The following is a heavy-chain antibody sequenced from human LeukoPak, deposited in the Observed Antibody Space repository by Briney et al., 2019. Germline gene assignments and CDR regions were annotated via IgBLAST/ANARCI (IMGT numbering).Heavy chain of an antibody. CDR2: INHSGST. Sequence: SETLSLTCAVYGGSFSGYYWSWIRQPPGKGLEWIGEINHSGSTNYNPSLKSRVTISVDTSKNQFSLKLSSVTAADTAVYYCARGAGYYDFWRTTSYFDYWGQGTLVTVSS. J-gene: IGHJ4*02. CDR3: ARGAGYYDFWRTTSYFDY. V-gene: IGHV4-34*01. D-gene: IGHD3-3*01. CDR1: GGSFSGYY.